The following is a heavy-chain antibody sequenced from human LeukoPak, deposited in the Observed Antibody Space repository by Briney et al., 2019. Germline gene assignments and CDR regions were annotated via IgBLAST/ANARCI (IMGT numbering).Heavy chain of an antibody. Sequence: GGSLRLSCAASGFTFSSYVIHWVRQAPGKGLEWVAGIWYDGSNYYYADSVKGRFTISRDNSKNTLYLQMNSLRAEDTGVYYCARDGRALLRDFDYWGQGTLVTASS. J-gene: IGHJ4*02. CDR3: ARDGRALLRDFDY. CDR1: GFTFSSYV. D-gene: IGHD1-26*01. CDR2: IWYDGSNY. V-gene: IGHV3-33*01.